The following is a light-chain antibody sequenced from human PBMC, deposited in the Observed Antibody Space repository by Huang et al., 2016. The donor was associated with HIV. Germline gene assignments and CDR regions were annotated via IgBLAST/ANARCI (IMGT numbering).Light chain of an antibody. CDR3: QQSAVTPRT. V-gene: IGKV1-39*01. CDR2: GAS. CDR1: QNINRY. J-gene: IGKJ2*01. Sequence: QSPSSLSASVGDRVIITCRASQNINRYLNWYQQQPGKAPKLLISGASKLQSGVPSSFSGSGSGTHFTLAISSLSPEDSATYYCQQSAVTPRTFGQGTKLEI.